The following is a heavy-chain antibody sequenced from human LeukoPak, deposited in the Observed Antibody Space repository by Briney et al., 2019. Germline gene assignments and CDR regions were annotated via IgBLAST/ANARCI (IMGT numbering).Heavy chain of an antibody. CDR1: GFTISSYW. J-gene: IGHJ4*02. V-gene: IGHV3-74*01. CDR3: SRDFVGAEDY. Sequence: GGSLRLSCSASGFTISSYWMPWVRQAPGKGLVWVSRINPAGSVTNHADSVRGRFTISRDTATNTLYLEMNSLRAEDTAVYYCSRDFVGAEDYWGQETLVTVSS. D-gene: IGHD3-16*01. CDR2: INPAGSVT.